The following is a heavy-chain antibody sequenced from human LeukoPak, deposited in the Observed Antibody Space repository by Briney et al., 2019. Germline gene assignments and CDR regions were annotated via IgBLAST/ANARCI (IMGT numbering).Heavy chain of an antibody. Sequence: GASGKVSCKASGYTFTGYYIHWVRQSPGQGLEWMGWINPNSGGTNYAQNFQGRVTMTRDTSISTAHMELSRLTSDDTAVYYCARDQLAYHYDSSGYSQDYWGQGTLVTVFS. CDR3: ARDQLAYHYDSSGYSQDY. D-gene: IGHD3-22*01. CDR2: INPNSGGT. J-gene: IGHJ4*02. V-gene: IGHV1-2*02. CDR1: GYTFTGYY.